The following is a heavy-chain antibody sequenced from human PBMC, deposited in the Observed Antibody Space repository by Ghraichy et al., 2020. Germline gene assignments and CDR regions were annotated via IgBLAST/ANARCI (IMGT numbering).Heavy chain of an antibody. J-gene: IGHJ4*02. Sequence: SETLSLTCAVYGGSFSGYYWSWIRQPPGKGLEWIGEINHSGSTNYNPSLKSRVTISVDTSKNQFSLKLSSVTAADTAVYYCARGPRLGVPFNWGQGTLVTVSS. CDR2: INHSGST. V-gene: IGHV4-34*01. CDR1: GGSFSGYY. D-gene: IGHD3-10*01. CDR3: ARGPRLGVPFN.